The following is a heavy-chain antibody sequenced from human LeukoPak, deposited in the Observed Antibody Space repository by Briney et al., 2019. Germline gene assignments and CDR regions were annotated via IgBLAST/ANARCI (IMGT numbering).Heavy chain of an antibody. CDR3: ARDPGYCSSTSCYSSYYYGMDV. CDR2: ITPIFGTE. J-gene: IGHJ6*02. D-gene: IGHD2-2*02. CDR1: GGTFSSYA. V-gene: IGHV1-69*13. Sequence: SVKVSCKASGGTFSSYAISWVRQAPGQGLEWMGGITPIFGTENYAQKFQGRVTITADESTSTAYMELSSLRSEDTAVYYCARDPGYCSSTSCYSSYYYGMDVWGQGTTVTVSS.